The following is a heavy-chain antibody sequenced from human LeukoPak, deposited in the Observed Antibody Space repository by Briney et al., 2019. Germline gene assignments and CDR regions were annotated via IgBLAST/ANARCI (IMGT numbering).Heavy chain of an antibody. D-gene: IGHD3-10*01. V-gene: IGHV4-59*01. CDR3: ASEGEYYYGSGSYYNG. CDR1: GGSISSYY. Sequence: ASETLSLTCTVSGGSISSYYWSWIRQPPGKGLEWIVYIYYSGSTNYNPSLKSRVTISVDTSKNQFSLKLSSVTAADTAVYYCASEGEYYYGSGSYYNGWGQGTLVTVSS. J-gene: IGHJ4*02. CDR2: IYYSGST.